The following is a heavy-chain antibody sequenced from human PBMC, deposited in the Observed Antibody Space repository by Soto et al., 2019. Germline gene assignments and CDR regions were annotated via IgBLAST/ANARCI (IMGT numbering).Heavy chain of an antibody. V-gene: IGHV1-18*01. D-gene: IGHD3-10*01. CDR1: GYTFSSIG. Sequence: ASVKVSCKTSGYTFSSIGISWVRQAPGQGLEWMGWISPHKDDTYYAQRLQGRVTMTTDTSTNTAYMELRSLRSNDTAVYFCARDLDGSGSYFTNYWGPGTLGTVSS. CDR2: ISPHKDDT. J-gene: IGHJ4*02. CDR3: ARDLDGSGSYFTNY.